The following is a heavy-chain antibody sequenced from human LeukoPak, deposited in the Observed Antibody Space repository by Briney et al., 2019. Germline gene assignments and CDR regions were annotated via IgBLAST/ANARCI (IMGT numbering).Heavy chain of an antibody. CDR3: AKDRRGYSHGYGFDY. J-gene: IGHJ4*02. Sequence: PGGSLRLSCAASGFTFSSYAMSWVRQAPGKGLEWVSAISGSGGSTYYADSVKGRFTISRDNSKNTLYLQMNSLRAEDTAVYYCAKDRRGYSHGYGFDYWGQGTLVTVSS. CDR1: GFTFSSYA. D-gene: IGHD5-18*01. V-gene: IGHV3-23*01. CDR2: ISGSGGST.